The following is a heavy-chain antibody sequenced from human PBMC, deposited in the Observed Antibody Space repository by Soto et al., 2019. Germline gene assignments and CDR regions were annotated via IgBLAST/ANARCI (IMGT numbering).Heavy chain of an antibody. J-gene: IGHJ3*02. Sequence: GESMRLSCPASGFTFDDDAVHWVRQAPEMGLEWVSGISWKSGSIAYADYVKGRLTISRDNAKNSLYLQMNSLRAEDTALYHCVKDNRPLVEPLAAFDIWGQGTMVTVSS. CDR2: ISWKSGSI. V-gene: IGHV3-9*01. D-gene: IGHD1-1*01. CDR3: VKDNRPLVEPLAAFDI. CDR1: GFTFDDDA.